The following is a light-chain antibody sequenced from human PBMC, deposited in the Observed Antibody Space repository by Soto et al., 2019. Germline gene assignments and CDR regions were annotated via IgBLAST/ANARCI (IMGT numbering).Light chain of an antibody. J-gene: IGLJ3*02. V-gene: IGLV1-40*01. Sequence: QSVLTQPPSVSGAPGQRVTISCTGSSSNIGAGYDIHWYQQLPGTAPKLLIYGNSNRPSGVPDRFSGSKSGTSASLAITGLQAEDEADYYCQSYDSSLSGQEVFGGGTKVT. CDR3: QSYDSSLSGQEV. CDR1: SSNIGAGYD. CDR2: GNS.